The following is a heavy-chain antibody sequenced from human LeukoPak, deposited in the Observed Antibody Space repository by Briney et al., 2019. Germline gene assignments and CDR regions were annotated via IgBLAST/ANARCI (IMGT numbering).Heavy chain of an antibody. CDR2: TYHRSKWYN. V-gene: IGHV6-1*01. CDR1: GDSVSSNSAT. CDR3: VRDSGLGLDAFDV. Sequence: SQTLSLTCAISGDSVSSNSATWNWIRQSPSRGLEWLGRTYHRSKWYNDYAVSVKGRITVNPDTSKNQFSLQLNSVSPEDTAVYYCVRDSGLGLDAFDVRGQGTMVTVSS. D-gene: IGHD3/OR15-3a*01. J-gene: IGHJ3*01.